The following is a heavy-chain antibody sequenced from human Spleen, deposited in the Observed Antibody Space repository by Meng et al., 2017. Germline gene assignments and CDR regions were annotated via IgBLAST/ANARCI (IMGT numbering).Heavy chain of an antibody. Sequence: GESLKISCAASGFTFSSYAMHWVRQAPGKGLEWVAIIWSDGSNQYDADSVKGRFTITRDNSKNTLYLQMNSLRAEGTAVYYCAKDQGLGTGGGAFDIWGQGTMVTV. J-gene: IGHJ3*02. D-gene: IGHD1-14*01. V-gene: IGHV3-33*06. CDR1: GFTFSSYA. CDR3: AKDQGLGTGGGAFDI. CDR2: IWSDGSNQ.